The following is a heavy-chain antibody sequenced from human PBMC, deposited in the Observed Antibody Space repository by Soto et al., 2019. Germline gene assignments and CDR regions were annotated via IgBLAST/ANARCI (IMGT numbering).Heavy chain of an antibody. CDR1: GGSISSYY. Sequence: PSETLSLTCAVYGGSISSYYWSWIRQPPGKGLEWIGEINHSGSTNYNPSLKSRVTISVDTSKNQFSLKLSSVTAADTAVYYCARERRYSGGGWFDPWGQGTLVTVSS. D-gene: IGHD5-12*01. CDR3: ARERRYSGGGWFDP. V-gene: IGHV4-34*01. CDR2: INHSGST. J-gene: IGHJ5*02.